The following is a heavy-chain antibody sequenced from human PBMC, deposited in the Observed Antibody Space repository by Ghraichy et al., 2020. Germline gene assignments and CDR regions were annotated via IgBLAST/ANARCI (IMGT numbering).Heavy chain of an antibody. J-gene: IGHJ6*02. CDR2: ISSSSSYI. D-gene: IGHD6-13*01. CDR3: ARDQAAAYGMDV. CDR1: GFTFSSYS. V-gene: IGHV3-21*01. Sequence: GGSLRLSCAASGFTFSSYSMNWVRQAPGKGLEWVSSISSSSSYIYYADSVKGRFTISRDNAKNSLYLQMNSLRAEDTAVYYCARDQAAAYGMDVWGQGTTVTVSS.